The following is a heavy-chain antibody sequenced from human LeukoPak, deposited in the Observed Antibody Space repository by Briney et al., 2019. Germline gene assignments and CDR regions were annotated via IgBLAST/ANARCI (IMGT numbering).Heavy chain of an antibody. Sequence: ASVKVSCKASGYTFSNHGITWVRQASGQGIEWMGWISAYTGKTNYAQKLQGRVTMTTDTSTSTAYMELRSLGSDDTAVYYCARGDGYCSGGSCMIFDYWGQGTLVTVSS. V-gene: IGHV1-18*01. CDR3: ARGDGYCSGGSCMIFDY. J-gene: IGHJ4*02. D-gene: IGHD2-15*01. CDR1: GYTFSNHG. CDR2: ISAYTGKT.